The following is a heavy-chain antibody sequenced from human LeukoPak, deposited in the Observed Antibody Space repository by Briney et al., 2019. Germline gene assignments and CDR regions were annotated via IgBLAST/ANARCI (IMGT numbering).Heavy chain of an antibody. J-gene: IGHJ4*02. CDR3: AKLGGAKTNDY. D-gene: IGHD3-16*01. V-gene: IGHV3-23*01. Sequence: PGRSLRLSCAASGFTFSSYGMHWVHQAPGKGLEWVSAISGSGGSTYYADSVKGRFTISRDNSKNTLYLQMNSLRAEDTAVYYCAKLGGAKTNDYWGQGTLVTVSS. CDR2: ISGSGGST. CDR1: GFTFSSYG.